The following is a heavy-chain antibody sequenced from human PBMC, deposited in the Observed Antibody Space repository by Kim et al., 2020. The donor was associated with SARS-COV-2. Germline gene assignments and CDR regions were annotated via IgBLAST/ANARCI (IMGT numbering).Heavy chain of an antibody. CDR3: ARDLDLIGGLMVRGIDY. D-gene: IGHD3-10*01. V-gene: IGHV1-46*01. J-gene: IGHJ4*02. Sequence: CQSRVTMTRDTSTSTVYMELSSLRSEDTAVYYCARDLDLIGGLMVRGIDYWGQGTLVTVSS.